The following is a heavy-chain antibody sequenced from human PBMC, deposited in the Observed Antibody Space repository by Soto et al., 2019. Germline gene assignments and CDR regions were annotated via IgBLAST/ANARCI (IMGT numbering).Heavy chain of an antibody. CDR2: INPSGGST. CDR3: ASYSSIAARLGYFQH. V-gene: IGHV1-46*01. D-gene: IGHD6-6*01. J-gene: IGHJ1*01. CDR1: GYTFTSYY. Sequence: ASVKVSCKASGYTFTSYYMHWVRQAPGQGLEWMGIINPSGGSTSYAQKYQGRVTMTRDTSTSTVYMELSILRSEDTAVYYGASYSSIAARLGYFQHWGQGTLVTVSS.